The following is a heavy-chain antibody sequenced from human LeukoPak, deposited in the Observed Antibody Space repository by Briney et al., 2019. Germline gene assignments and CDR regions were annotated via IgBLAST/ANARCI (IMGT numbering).Heavy chain of an antibody. Sequence: PSETLSLTCTVSGGSISSASYYWSWIRQPAGKGLEWIGRVYTSGSTNYNPSLESRVTMSVDTSKNQFSLNLSSVAAADTAVYYCARQSHSSSFLYPFDYWGQGTLVTVSS. CDR1: GGSISSASYY. CDR3: ARQSHSSSFLYPFDY. D-gene: IGHD6-6*01. J-gene: IGHJ4*02. V-gene: IGHV4-61*02. CDR2: VYTSGST.